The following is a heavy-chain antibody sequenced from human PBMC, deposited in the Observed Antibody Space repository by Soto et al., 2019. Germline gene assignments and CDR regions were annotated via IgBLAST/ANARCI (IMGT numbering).Heavy chain of an antibody. Sequence: QVQLVQSGAELKKPGSSVKVSCKASGDTFSFYTINWVRQAPGLGLEWMGRVNPILSRSNYPQKFQGRVTMTADKSTSTAYMELRSLRSEDTAFYYCATSYGSGYRAFDYWGQGALVTVSS. CDR1: GDTFSFYT. CDR3: ATSYGSGYRAFDY. D-gene: IGHD3-10*01. CDR2: VNPILSRS. J-gene: IGHJ4*02. V-gene: IGHV1-69*02.